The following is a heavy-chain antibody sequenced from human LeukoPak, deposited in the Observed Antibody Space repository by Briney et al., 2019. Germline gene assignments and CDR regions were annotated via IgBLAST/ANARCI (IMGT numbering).Heavy chain of an antibody. V-gene: IGHV1-18*01. CDR2: MSAYNGKT. J-gene: IGHJ4*02. D-gene: IGHD3-10*01. CDR3: ARIDYYGSGSYYDY. Sequence: ASVKVSCKASGYTFTSYGISWVRQAPGQGLEWMGWMSAYNGKTNYAHSLQGRVTMTRNTSISTAYMELSSLRSEDTAVYYCARIDYYGSGSYYDYWGQGTLVTVSS. CDR1: GYTFTSYG.